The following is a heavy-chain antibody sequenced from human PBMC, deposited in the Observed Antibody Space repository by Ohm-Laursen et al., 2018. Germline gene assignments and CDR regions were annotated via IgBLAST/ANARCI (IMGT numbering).Heavy chain of an antibody. J-gene: IGHJ3*02. V-gene: IGHV3-66*01. CDR3: AGGYSGYGDAFDT. Sequence: SLRLSCSASGFTVSSNYMSWVRQAPGKGLEWVSVIYSGGSTYYADSVKGRFTISRDNSKNTLYLQMNSLRAEDTAVYYCAGGYSGYGDAFDTWGQGTMVTVSS. D-gene: IGHD5-12*01. CDR2: IYSGGST. CDR1: GFTVSSNY.